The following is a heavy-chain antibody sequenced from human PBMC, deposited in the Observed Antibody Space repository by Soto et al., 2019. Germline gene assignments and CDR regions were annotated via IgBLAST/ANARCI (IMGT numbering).Heavy chain of an antibody. D-gene: IGHD6-19*01. J-gene: IGHJ6*02. V-gene: IGHV3-7*01. CDR1: GFTLSSYW. CDR2: IKQDGSEK. CDR3: ARDADASGWYHYGMDV. Sequence: PGGSLRLCCAASGFTLSSYWMNWVRQAPGKGLEWVANIKQDGSEKYYVDSVKGRFFISRDNAKNSLYLQLNSLRAEDTAVYYCARDADASGWYHYGMDVWGQGTLVTVSS.